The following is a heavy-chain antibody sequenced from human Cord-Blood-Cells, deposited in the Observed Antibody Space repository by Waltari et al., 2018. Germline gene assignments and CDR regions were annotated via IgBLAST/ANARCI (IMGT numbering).Heavy chain of an antibody. CDR1: GYTFTSYD. CDR3: ARGNGIVVLVAATPGAFDI. CDR2: MNPDSGTT. Sequence: QVQLVQSGAEVKKPGASVKVSCKASGYTFTSYDINWVRQATGQGLEWMGWMNPDSGTTGYAQKFQRRVTITMNTSISTAYMELSSLRSEDTAVYYCARGNGIVVLVAATPGAFDIWGQGTMVTGSS. V-gene: IGHV1-8*03. J-gene: IGHJ3*02. D-gene: IGHD2-15*01.